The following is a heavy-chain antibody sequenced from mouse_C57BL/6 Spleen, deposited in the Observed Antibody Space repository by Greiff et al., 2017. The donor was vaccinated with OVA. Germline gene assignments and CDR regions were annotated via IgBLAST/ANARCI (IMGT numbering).Heavy chain of an antibody. CDR1: GFSLTSYG. J-gene: IGHJ1*03. D-gene: IGHD1-1*01. CDR3: ARHKTTVVASYWYFDV. V-gene: IGHV2-6-1*01. Sequence: VKVVESGPGLVAPSQSLSITCTVSGFSLTSYGVHWVRQPPGKGLEWLVVIWSDGSTTYNSALKSRLSISKDNSKSQVFLKMNSLQTDDTAMYYCARHKTTVVASYWYFDVWGTGTTVTVSS. CDR2: IWSDGST.